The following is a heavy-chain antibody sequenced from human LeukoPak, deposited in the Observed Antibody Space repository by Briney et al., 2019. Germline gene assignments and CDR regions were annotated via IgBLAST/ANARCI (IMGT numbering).Heavy chain of an antibody. CDR3: CITTIVVDKYYFDY. Sequence: SVKVSCKASGGTFSRYAISWVRQAPGQGLEWMGGIIPIFGTANPAQKFQGRDTMTADESTSTAYMELSSLRSEDTAVYYCCITTIVVDKYYFDYWGQGTLVTVSS. V-gene: IGHV1-69*13. CDR2: IIPIFGTA. CDR1: GGTFSRYA. D-gene: IGHD3-22*01. J-gene: IGHJ4*02.